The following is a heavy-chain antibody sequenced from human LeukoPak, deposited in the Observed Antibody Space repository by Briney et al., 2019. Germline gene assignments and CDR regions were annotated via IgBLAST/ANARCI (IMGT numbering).Heavy chain of an antibody. CDR1: GFTFSSYA. J-gene: IGHJ3*02. V-gene: IGHV3-30-3*01. CDR3: ARDGLVGAFDI. Sequence: GRSLRLSCAASGFTFSSYAMHWVRQAPGKGLEWVAVISYDGSNKYYADSVKGRFTISRDNSKNTLYLQMNSLRAEDTAVYYCARDGLVGAFDIWGQGTMVTVSS. CDR2: ISYDGSNK. D-gene: IGHD1-26*01.